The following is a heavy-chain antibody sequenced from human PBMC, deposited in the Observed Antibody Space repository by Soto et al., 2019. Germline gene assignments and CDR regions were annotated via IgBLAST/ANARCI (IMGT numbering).Heavy chain of an antibody. CDR1: GGSISSGGYY. CDR2: IYYSGST. CDR3: ARVNDYVWGSYRYSWFDP. V-gene: IGHV4-31*03. D-gene: IGHD3-16*02. Sequence: QVQLQESGPGLVKPSQTLSLTCTVSGGSISSGGYYWSWIRQHPGRGLEWIGYIYYSGSTYYNRSLKSRVTISVDTSKNQFSLKLSSVTAADTAVYYCARVNDYVWGSYRYSWFDPWGQGTLVTVSS. J-gene: IGHJ5*02.